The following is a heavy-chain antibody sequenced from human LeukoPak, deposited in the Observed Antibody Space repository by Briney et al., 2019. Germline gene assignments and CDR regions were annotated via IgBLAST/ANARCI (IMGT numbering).Heavy chain of an antibody. J-gene: IGHJ5*02. CDR3: ARGFRGANWFDP. Sequence: GGSLRLSCAVSGFTFSSYSMSWVRQAPGKGLEWVSSISSSGTYKYYADSVKGRFTISRDNAKNSLYLQMNSLRAEDTAVYYCARGFRGANWFDPWGQGTLVTVSS. D-gene: IGHD3-10*01. CDR2: ISSSGTYK. V-gene: IGHV3-21*01. CDR1: GFTFSSYS.